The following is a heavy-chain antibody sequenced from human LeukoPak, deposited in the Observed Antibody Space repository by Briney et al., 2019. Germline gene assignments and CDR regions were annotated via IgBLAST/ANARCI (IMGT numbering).Heavy chain of an antibody. Sequence: GGSLRLSWAASGFTFDDYAMHWVRQAPGKGLEWDSGISWNSGSIGYADSVKGRFTISRDNAKNSLYLQMNSLRAEDTALYYCASSKMITFGGVIARGAFDIWGQGTMVTVSS. CDR1: GFTFDDYA. J-gene: IGHJ3*02. CDR3: ASSKMITFGGVIARGAFDI. D-gene: IGHD3-16*02. CDR2: ISWNSGSI. V-gene: IGHV3-9*01.